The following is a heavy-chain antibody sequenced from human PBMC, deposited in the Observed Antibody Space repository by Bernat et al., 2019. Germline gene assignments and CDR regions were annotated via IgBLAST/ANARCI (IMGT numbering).Heavy chain of an antibody. CDR1: GFTFSSYS. CDR2: ISSYISYI. J-gene: IGHJ4*02. CDR3: ARDQSDRDYFDY. D-gene: IGHD3-16*02. V-gene: IGHV3-21*01. Sequence: EVQLVESGGGLVKPGGSLRLSCAASGFTFSSYSMNWVRQAPGKGLEWVSSISSYISYIYYADSVKGRFTISRDNAKNSLYLQVNSLRAEDTAVYYCARDQSDRDYFDYWGQGTLVTVSS.